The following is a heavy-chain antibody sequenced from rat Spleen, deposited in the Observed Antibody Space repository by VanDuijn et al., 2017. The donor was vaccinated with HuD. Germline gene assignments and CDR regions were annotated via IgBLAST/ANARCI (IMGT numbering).Heavy chain of an antibody. V-gene: IGHV5-27*01. CDR3: TTGRLGAEYVDY. Sequence: EVQLVESGGGLVQPGRSLKLSCAASGFTFSNYYMAWVRQAPTKGLEWVAYISTGGGITYYRDSVKGRFTIYRDNAKSTLYLQMDSLRSEVTDTEYGTTGRLGAEYVDYWGQGVMVTVSS. CDR1: GFTFSNYY. D-gene: IGHD5-1*01. CDR2: ISTGGGIT. J-gene: IGHJ2*01.